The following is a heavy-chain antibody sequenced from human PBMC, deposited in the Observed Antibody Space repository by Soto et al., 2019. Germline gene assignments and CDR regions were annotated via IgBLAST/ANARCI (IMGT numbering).Heavy chain of an antibody. CDR3: ARHSLALRKNNWFDP. CDR2: IFYLGSS. J-gene: IGHJ5*02. CDR1: GDSIISRDFY. Sequence: LSHKCHVAGDSIISRDFYWGWVRQPPGKGLEWIGSIFYLGSSYYNPSLKSRVTMSVDTSKNQFSLRLRSVTAADTALYFCARHSLALRKNNWFDPWGQGIIVNVSS. D-gene: IGHD3-3*02. V-gene: IGHV4-39*01.